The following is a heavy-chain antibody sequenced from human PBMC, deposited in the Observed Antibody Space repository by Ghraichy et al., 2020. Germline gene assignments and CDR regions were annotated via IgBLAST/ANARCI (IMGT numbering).Heavy chain of an antibody. D-gene: IGHD2-15*01. Sequence: LSLTCAASGFTFSSYAMSWVRQAPGKGLEWVSAISGSGGSTYYADSVKGRFTISRDNSKNTLYLQMNSLRAEDTAVYYCAKDLVRFRVVVVAATYGFFDYWGQGTLVTVSS. CDR2: ISGSGGST. V-gene: IGHV3-23*01. J-gene: IGHJ4*02. CDR3: AKDLVRFRVVVVAATYGFFDY. CDR1: GFTFSSYA.